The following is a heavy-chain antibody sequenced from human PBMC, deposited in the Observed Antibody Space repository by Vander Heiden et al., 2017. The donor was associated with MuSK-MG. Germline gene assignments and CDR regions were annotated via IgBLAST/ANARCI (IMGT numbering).Heavy chain of an antibody. J-gene: IGHJ2*01. Sequence: QVHLVQSGPEVKRPGASVRVSCKTSGYTFTSYSITWVRQAPGQGLEWMGWISGHNGNPNYARKFQGRVSMTTDTLTNTAYMEMRSLGSDDTAVYYCARDLRGYHNSSGYYYNWYFDLWGRGTLVTVSS. V-gene: IGHV1-18*04. CDR2: ISGHNGNP. CDR3: ARDLRGYHNSSGYYYNWYFDL. D-gene: IGHD3-22*01. CDR1: GYTFTSYS.